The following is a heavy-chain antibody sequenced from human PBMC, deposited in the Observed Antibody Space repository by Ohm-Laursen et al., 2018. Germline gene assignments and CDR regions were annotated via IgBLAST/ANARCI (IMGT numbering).Heavy chain of an antibody. D-gene: IGHD3-3*01. CDR2: ISYDGSNK. CDR1: GFTFSNYG. V-gene: IGHV3-30*18. Sequence: SLRLSCTASGFTFSNYGMHWVRQAPGKGLEWVAVISYDGSNKYYVDSVKGRFTISRDKSKNTLNLQMNSLRAEDTAVYYCAKDVHYDFWSGSGKSMDVWGQGTTVTVSS. J-gene: IGHJ6*02. CDR3: AKDVHYDFWSGSGKSMDV.